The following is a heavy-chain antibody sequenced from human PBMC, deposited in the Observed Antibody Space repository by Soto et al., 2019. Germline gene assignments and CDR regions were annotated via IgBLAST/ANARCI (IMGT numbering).Heavy chain of an antibody. CDR1: GYTFTTYG. J-gene: IGHJ2*01. CDR2: ISAYNGNT. Sequence: QVQLVQSGAEVKKPGASVKVSCKASGYTFTTYGISWERQAPGQGLEWMGWISAYNGNTNYAQKLQGRVTMTTDTSTSRAYMELRSLRSDDTAVYYCARDADYGGNYWYFDLWGRGTLVTVSS. V-gene: IGHV1-18*01. D-gene: IGHD4-17*01. CDR3: ARDADYGGNYWYFDL.